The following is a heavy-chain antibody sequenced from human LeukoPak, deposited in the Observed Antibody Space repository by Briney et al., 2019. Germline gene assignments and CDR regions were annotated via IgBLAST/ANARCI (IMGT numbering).Heavy chain of an antibody. CDR3: AGLLLWFGELLSAIDY. CDR2: INHSGST. Sequence: SETLSLTCAVYGGSFSGYYWSWIRQPPGEGLEWIGEINHSGSTYYNPSLKSRVTISVDTSKNQFSLKLSSVTAADTAVYYCAGLLLWFGELLSAIDYWGQGTLVTVSS. J-gene: IGHJ4*02. V-gene: IGHV4-34*01. CDR1: GGSFSGYY. D-gene: IGHD3-10*01.